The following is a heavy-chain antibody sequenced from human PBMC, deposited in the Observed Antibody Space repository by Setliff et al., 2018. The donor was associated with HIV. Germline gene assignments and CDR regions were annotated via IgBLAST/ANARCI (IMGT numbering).Heavy chain of an antibody. CDR1: SGTFSSYG. CDR2: IIPILGIA. D-gene: IGHD3-22*01. V-gene: IGHV1-69*10. Sequence: VKVSCQASSGTFSSYGFNWVRQATGQGLEWMGGIIPILGIANYAQKFKVRVTITAGKSTSTVYMDLRSLRSEDTAVYYCARDHDSSAYTYFDYWGQGTLVTVSS. CDR3: ARDHDSSAYTYFDY. J-gene: IGHJ4*02.